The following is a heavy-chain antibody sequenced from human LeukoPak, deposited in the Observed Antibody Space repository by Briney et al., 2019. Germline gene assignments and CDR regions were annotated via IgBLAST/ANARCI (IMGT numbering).Heavy chain of an antibody. Sequence: TSETLSLTCTVSGGSISSSSYYWGWIRQPPGKGLEWIGSIYYSGSTYCNPSLKSRVTISADTSKNQFSLKLSSVTAADTAVYYCARPYSSSWSINVDAFDIWGQGTMVTVSS. J-gene: IGHJ3*02. CDR1: GGSISSSSYY. CDR2: IYYSGST. V-gene: IGHV4-39*01. D-gene: IGHD6-13*01. CDR3: ARPYSSSWSINVDAFDI.